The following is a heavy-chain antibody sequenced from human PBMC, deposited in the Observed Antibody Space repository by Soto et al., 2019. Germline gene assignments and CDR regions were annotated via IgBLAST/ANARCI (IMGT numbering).Heavy chain of an antibody. CDR3: ARLGYCSSTSFYRDAFDI. J-gene: IGHJ3*02. V-gene: IGHV4-4*02. Sequence: QVQLQESGPGLVKPSGTLSLTCAVSGGSISSSNWWSWVRQPPGKGLEWIGEIYHSGSTNYNPSLKIRVTISVDKSKNQFSLKLSSVTAADTAVYYCARLGYCSSTSFYRDAFDIWGQGTMVTVSS. CDR2: IYHSGST. D-gene: IGHD2-2*01. CDR1: GGSISSSNW.